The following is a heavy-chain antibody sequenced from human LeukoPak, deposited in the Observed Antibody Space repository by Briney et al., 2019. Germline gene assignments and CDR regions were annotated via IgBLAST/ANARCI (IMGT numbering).Heavy chain of an antibody. J-gene: IGHJ5*02. Sequence: PSETLSLTCAVYGGSFSGYYWSWIRQPPGKGLEWIGEINHSGSTNYNPSLKSRVTISVDTSKNQFSLKRSSVTAADTAVYYCARRPPFGIVVNWFDPWGQGTLVTVSS. CDR1: GGSFSGYY. CDR3: ARRPPFGIVVNWFDP. V-gene: IGHV4-34*01. CDR2: INHSGST. D-gene: IGHD3-22*01.